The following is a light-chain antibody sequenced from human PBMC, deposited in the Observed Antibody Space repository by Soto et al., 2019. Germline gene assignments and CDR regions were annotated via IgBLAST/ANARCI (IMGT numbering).Light chain of an antibody. CDR1: RGVSANY. CDR3: QQYGSSTRT. CDR2: GAS. V-gene: IGKV3-20*01. Sequence: NLWTQSPGTLSLSPGEGATLSCRASRGVSANYLAWYQKKPGQAPTLLIYGASIRAAGIPDRFSGIGSGTDFNLTIRRLETDECAVYDGQQYGSSTRTFGQGTKVDIK. J-gene: IGKJ1*01.